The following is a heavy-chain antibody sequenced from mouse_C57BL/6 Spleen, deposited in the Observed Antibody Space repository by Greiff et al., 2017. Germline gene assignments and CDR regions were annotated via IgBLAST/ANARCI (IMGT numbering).Heavy chain of an antibody. V-gene: IGHV1-74*01. CDR2: IHPSDSDT. D-gene: IGHD2-4*01. CDR3: AAGYYDHGGFAY. J-gene: IGHJ3*01. Sequence: VQLQQPGAELVKPGASVKVSCKASGYTFTSYWMHWVKQRPGQGLEWIGRIHPSDSDTNYNQKFKGKATLTVDKSSSTAYMQLSSLTSEDSAVYYWAAGYYDHGGFAYWGQGTLVTVSA. CDR1: GYTFTSYW.